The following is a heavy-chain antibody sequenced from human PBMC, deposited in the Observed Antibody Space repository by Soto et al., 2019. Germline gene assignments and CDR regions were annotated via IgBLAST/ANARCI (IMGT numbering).Heavy chain of an antibody. CDR2: IYHSGST. CDR1: SGSISSSNW. CDR3: ASLLYCSSTSCNPWFDP. J-gene: IGHJ5*02. D-gene: IGHD2-2*01. V-gene: IGHV4-4*02. Sequence: QVQLQESGPGLVKPSGTLSLTCAVSSGSISSSNWWSWVRQPPGKGLEWIGEIYHSGSTNYNPSLKSRVTISVDKSKNQFSLKLSSVTAADTAVYYCASLLYCSSTSCNPWFDPWGQGTLVTVSS.